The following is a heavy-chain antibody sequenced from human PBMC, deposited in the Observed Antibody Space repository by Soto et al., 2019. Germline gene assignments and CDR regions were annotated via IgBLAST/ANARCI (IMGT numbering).Heavy chain of an antibody. CDR3: ARYLKRYYDSSGDGYYYYGMDV. D-gene: IGHD3-22*01. CDR2: IIPIFGTA. Sequence: VQLVQSGAEVKKPGSSVKVSCKASGGTFSSYAISWVRQAPGQGLEWMGGIIPIFGTANYAQKFQGRVTITADESTTTAYMELSSLRSEDTAVYYCARYLKRYYDSSGDGYYYYGMDVWGQGTTVTVSS. V-gene: IGHV1-69*01. CDR1: GGTFSSYA. J-gene: IGHJ6*02.